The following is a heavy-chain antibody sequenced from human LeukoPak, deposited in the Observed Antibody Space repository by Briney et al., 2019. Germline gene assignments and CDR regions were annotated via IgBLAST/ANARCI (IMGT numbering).Heavy chain of an antibody. CDR2: ISWNSDSI. D-gene: IGHD4-17*01. Sequence: GGSLRLSCAVSGFTFDDYAMHWVRQVPGKGLEWVSGISWNSDSIGYGDSVKGRFTISRDNAKNSLYLQMNSLRAEDTAVYYCARDRLHYGEYEKTFDYWGQGTLVTVSS. CDR1: GFTFDDYA. J-gene: IGHJ4*02. V-gene: IGHV3-9*01. CDR3: ARDRLHYGEYEKTFDY.